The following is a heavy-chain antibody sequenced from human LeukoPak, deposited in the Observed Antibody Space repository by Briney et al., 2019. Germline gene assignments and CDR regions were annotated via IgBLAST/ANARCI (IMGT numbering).Heavy chain of an antibody. CDR3: AKDYSSGWYANYYYYYMDV. Sequence: GGSLRLSCAASGFTFSSYGMHWVRQAPGKGLEWVAFIRYDGSNKYYADSVKGRFTISRDNSKNTLYLQMNSLRAEDTAVYYCAKDYSSGWYANYYYYYMDVWGKGTTVTISS. D-gene: IGHD6-19*01. CDR1: GFTFSSYG. V-gene: IGHV3-30*02. CDR2: IRYDGSNK. J-gene: IGHJ6*03.